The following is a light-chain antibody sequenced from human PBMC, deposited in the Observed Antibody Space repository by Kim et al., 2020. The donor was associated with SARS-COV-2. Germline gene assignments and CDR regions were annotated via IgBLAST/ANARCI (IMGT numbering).Light chain of an antibody. CDR3: QQYRSSLWA. Sequence: EIVLTQSPVTLSLSPGERATLSCRASQCISSTYLAWYQQKPGQAPRLLIYAASSRATGIPDRFSGRGSGTDFTLTISRLEPEDFAMYYCQQYRSSLWAFGQGTKVDIK. CDR2: AAS. V-gene: IGKV3-20*01. J-gene: IGKJ1*01. CDR1: QCISSTY.